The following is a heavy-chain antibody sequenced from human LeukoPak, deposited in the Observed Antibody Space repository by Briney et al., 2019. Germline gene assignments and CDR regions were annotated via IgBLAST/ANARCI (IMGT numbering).Heavy chain of an antibody. CDR1: GFTFSNYN. CDR2: TSSSSHI. J-gene: IGHJ4*02. V-gene: IGHV3-21*01. CDR3: ARDLAGYFGFDY. Sequence: GGSLRLSCAASGFTFSNYNMNWIRQAPGKGLEWVSSTSSSSHIYYADSVKGRFTISRDNAKNSLYLQMNSLRAEDTAVYYCARDLAGYFGFDYWGQGTLVTVSS. D-gene: IGHD3-9*01.